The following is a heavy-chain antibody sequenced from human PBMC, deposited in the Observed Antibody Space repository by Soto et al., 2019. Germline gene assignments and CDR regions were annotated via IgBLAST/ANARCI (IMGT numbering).Heavy chain of an antibody. V-gene: IGHV1-69*02. D-gene: IGHD3-10*01. Sequence: QVQLVQSGAEVKKPGSSVKVSCKASGDTFSFYTINWVRQAPGLGLEWVGRINPILSMSNYAQKFQDRVTMTADKSKNTAYMDLRSLRSEDAAIYYCATSYGSGYRDFDYWGQGALVNVSS. CDR1: GDTFSFYT. CDR2: INPILSMS. CDR3: ATSYGSGYRDFDY. J-gene: IGHJ4*02.